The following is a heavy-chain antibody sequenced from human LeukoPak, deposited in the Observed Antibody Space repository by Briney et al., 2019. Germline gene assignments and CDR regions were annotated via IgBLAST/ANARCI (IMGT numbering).Heavy chain of an antibody. CDR3: AKGEWGYGMDV. D-gene: IGHD3-16*01. V-gene: IGHV3-23*01. CDR2: ITRSGGIT. Sequence: GGSLSLSCAASGVTFDTQAVSWVRQAPGKGLEWVSAITRSGGITYYADSVKGRFTISRDNSKITLYLQMNSLRAEDTAVYYCAKGEWGYGMDVWGQGTTVTVAS. J-gene: IGHJ6*02. CDR1: GVTFDTQA.